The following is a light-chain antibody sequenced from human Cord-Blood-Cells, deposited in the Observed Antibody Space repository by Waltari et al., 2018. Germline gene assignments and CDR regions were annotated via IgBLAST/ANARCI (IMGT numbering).Light chain of an antibody. CDR2: GAS. V-gene: IGKV3-15*01. J-gene: IGKJ3*01. CDR3: QQYNNWFT. CDR1: QSVSSN. Sequence: EIVMTQSPATLSVSPGERATLSCRASQSVSSNFAWYQQKPGQAPSLLIYGASTRATGIPARFSGSGSGTEFTLTISSLQSEDFAVYYCQQYNNWFTFGPGTKVDIK.